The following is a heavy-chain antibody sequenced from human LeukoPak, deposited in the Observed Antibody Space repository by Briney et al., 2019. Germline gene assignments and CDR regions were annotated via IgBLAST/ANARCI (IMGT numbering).Heavy chain of an antibody. Sequence: PGGSLRLSCAASGFTFSDYYMSWIRQAPGKGLEWVSYISSSGSTIYYADSVKGRFTISRDNAKNSLYLQMNSLRAADTAVYYCAREVGATSPRPLDSWGQGTLVTVSS. CDR3: AREVGATSPRPLDS. CDR1: GFTFSDYY. CDR2: ISSSGSTI. D-gene: IGHD1-26*01. J-gene: IGHJ4*02. V-gene: IGHV3-11*01.